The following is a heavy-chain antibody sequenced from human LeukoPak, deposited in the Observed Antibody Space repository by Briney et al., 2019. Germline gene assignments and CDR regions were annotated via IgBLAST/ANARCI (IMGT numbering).Heavy chain of an antibody. Sequence: SETLSLTCTVSGGSISSYYWSWIRQPAGKGLEWIGRIYTSGSTNYNPSLKSRVTMSVDTSKNQFSLKLSSVTAADTAVYYCARDQGHYYGSGSYYPYGMDDWGQGTTVTVSS. CDR1: GGSISSYY. D-gene: IGHD3-10*01. V-gene: IGHV4-4*07. CDR2: IYTSGST. CDR3: ARDQGHYYGSGSYYPYGMDD. J-gene: IGHJ6*02.